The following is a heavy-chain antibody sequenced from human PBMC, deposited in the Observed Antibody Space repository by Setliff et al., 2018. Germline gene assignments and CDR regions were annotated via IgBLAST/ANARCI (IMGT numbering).Heavy chain of an antibody. CDR1: GGSFSGYY. CDR3: ARGPCSSTSCYAAY. V-gene: IGHV4-34*01. CDR2: INHSGST. D-gene: IGHD2-2*01. J-gene: IGHJ4*02. Sequence: SETLSLTCAVCGGSFSGYYWSWIRQPPGKGLEWIGEINHSGSTNYNPSLKSRVTISVDTSKNQFSLKVNSVTAADTAVYYCARGPCSSTSCYAAYWGQGTLVTVSS.